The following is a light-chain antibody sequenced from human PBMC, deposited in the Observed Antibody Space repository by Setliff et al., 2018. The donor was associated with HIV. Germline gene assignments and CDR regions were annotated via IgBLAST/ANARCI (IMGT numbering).Light chain of an antibody. Sequence: QSVLSQPPSASGTPGQRVTISCSGRDSNIGTNTVNWYHQLPGAAPKPLIYTNNHRPSGVPDRFSGSKSGTSASLAISGLQSEDEAEYYCAAWDDRLNGWVFGGGTKVTVL. J-gene: IGLJ3*02. V-gene: IGLV1-44*01. CDR3: AAWDDRLNGWV. CDR1: DSNIGTNT. CDR2: TNN.